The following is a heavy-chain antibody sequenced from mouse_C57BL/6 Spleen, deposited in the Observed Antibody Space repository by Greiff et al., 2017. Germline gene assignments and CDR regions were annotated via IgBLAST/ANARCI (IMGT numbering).Heavy chain of an antibody. Sequence: QVQLQQPGAELVKPGASVKLSCKASGYTFTSYWMQWVKQRPGQGLEWIGEIDPSDSYTNYNQKFKGKATLTVDTSSSTAYMQLSSLTSEDSAVYYCARRKKGYDGVGAMDYWGQGTSVTVSS. CDR3: ARRKKGYDGVGAMDY. CDR1: GYTFTSYW. D-gene: IGHD2-2*01. V-gene: IGHV1-50*01. CDR2: IDPSDSYT. J-gene: IGHJ4*01.